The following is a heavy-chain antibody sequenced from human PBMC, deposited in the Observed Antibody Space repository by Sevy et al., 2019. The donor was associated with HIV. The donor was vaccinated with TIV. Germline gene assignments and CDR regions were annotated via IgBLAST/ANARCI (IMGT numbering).Heavy chain of an antibody. CDR2: IKQDGSEK. CDR3: ARVEAMKRLDY. CDR1: GFTFGDYW. V-gene: IGHV3-7*01. J-gene: IGHJ4*02. Sequence: GGSLRLSCAASGFTFGDYWMSWVRQAPGKGLEWVADIKQDGSEKYYVDSVKGRFTISRDNAKNSLYLQMNSLRDEDTAVYYCARVEAMKRLDYWGQGTLVTVSS. D-gene: IGHD5-18*01.